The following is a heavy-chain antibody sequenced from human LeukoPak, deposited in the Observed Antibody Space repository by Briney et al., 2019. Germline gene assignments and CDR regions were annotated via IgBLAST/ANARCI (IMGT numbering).Heavy chain of an antibody. CDR1: GFTFNSYA. CDR2: INVSGDNT. J-gene: IGHJ4*02. D-gene: IGHD3-22*01. V-gene: IGHV3-23*01. Sequence: GGSLRLSCAASGFTFNSYAMSWVRQAPGKGLEWVSTINVSGDNTYYADSVKGRFTISRDNSKSTLYLQVSSLTAEDTAVYYCARESRESKLANYFYDSSGFSNIDYWGQETLVTVSS. CDR3: ARESRESKLANYFYDSSGFSNIDY.